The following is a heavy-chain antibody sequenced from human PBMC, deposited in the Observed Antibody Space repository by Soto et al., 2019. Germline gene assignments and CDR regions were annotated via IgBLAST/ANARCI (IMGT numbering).Heavy chain of an antibody. D-gene: IGHD6-13*01. CDR2: IWYDGTNE. J-gene: IGHJ3*02. CDR1: GFRFSSYG. V-gene: IGHV3-33*01. Sequence: QVQLVESGGGVVQPVRSLRLSCAASGFRFSSYGMHWVRQAPGKGLEWVAVIWYDGTNEYYADSVKGRFTISIDNSKNTLYLQMNSLRVEDTAVYYCARGVTIAAAGTGDAFDIWGQGTMVTVSP. CDR3: ARGVTIAAAGTGDAFDI.